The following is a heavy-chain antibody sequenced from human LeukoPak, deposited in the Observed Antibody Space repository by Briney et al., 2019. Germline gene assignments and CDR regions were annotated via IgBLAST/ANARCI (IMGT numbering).Heavy chain of an antibody. CDR1: GGSISSSSYY. V-gene: IGHV4-39*07. Sequence: PSETLSLTCTVSGGSISSSSYYWGWIRQPPGKGLEWIGSIYYSGSTYYNPSLKSRVTISVDTSKNQFSLKLSSVTAADTAVYYCARSPPLGRLGYAFDIWGQGTMVTVSS. CDR2: IYYSGST. D-gene: IGHD3-16*01. CDR3: ARSPPLGRLGYAFDI. J-gene: IGHJ3*02.